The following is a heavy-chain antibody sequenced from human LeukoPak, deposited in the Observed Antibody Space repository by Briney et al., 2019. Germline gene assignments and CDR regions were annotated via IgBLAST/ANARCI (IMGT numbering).Heavy chain of an antibody. CDR3: ARGGSGYGDYYYFCGMDV. V-gene: IGHV3-21*01. Sequence: GGSLRLSCAASGFTFSSYSMNWVRQAPGKGLEWVSSISSSSSYIYYADSVKGRFTISRDNAKNSLYLQMNSLRDEDTAVYYCARGGSGYGDYYYFCGMDVWGQGTTVTVSS. CDR1: GFTFSSYS. D-gene: IGHD3-22*01. J-gene: IGHJ6*02. CDR2: ISSSSSYI.